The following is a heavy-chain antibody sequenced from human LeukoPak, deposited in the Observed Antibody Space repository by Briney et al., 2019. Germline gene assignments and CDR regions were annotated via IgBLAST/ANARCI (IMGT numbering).Heavy chain of an antibody. CDR2: ISGSGGST. D-gene: IGHD3-3*01. CDR1: GFTFSSYA. Sequence: PGGSLRLSCAASGFTFSSYAMSWVRQAPGKGLEWVSAISGSGGSTYYADSVEGRFTISRDNSKNTLYLQMSSLRAEDTAVYYCAKDPLANYDFWSGHNGRGYFQHWGQGTLVTVSS. V-gene: IGHV3-23*01. J-gene: IGHJ1*01. CDR3: AKDPLANYDFWSGHNGRGYFQH.